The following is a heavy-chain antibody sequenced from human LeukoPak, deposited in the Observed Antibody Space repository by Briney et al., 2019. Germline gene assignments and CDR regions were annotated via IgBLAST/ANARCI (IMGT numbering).Heavy chain of an antibody. V-gene: IGHV3-23*01. CDR1: GFTFGSYA. D-gene: IGHD2-21*01. J-gene: IGHJ6*04. Sequence: GGSLRLSSAASGFTFGSYAMTWVRQAPGKGLEWISAVSYDITRTFYADSVKGRFAISRDNSRNTLFLQMNSLRADDTAVYYCARPGCGGNCYYRMDVWGKGTTVTVSS. CDR3: ARPGCGGNCYYRMDV. CDR2: VSYDITRT.